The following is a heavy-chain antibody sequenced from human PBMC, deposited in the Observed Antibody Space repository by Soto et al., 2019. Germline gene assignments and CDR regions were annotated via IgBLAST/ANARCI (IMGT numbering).Heavy chain of an antibody. CDR1: GFTFSSYW. D-gene: IGHD7-27*01. CDR2: INSDGSST. J-gene: IGHJ4*02. CDR3: ASSLLTPFDY. Sequence: PXXSLRLSFAASGFTFSSYWMHWVRQVPGKGLVWVSRINSDGSSTSYADSVKGRFTISRDNAKNTLYLQMNSLRAEDTAVYYCASSLLTPFDYWGQGTLVTVSS. V-gene: IGHV3-74*01.